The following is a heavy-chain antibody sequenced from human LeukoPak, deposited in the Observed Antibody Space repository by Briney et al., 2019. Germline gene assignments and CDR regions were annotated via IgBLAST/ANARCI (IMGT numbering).Heavy chain of an antibody. CDR3: AREAIFGVVIRNPFDI. CDR2: ISRSNSYI. Sequence: GGSLRLSCSASGFTFSSYAMHWVRQAPGKGLEWVSSISRSNSYIYYADSLKGRFTISRDNAKNSLYLQMNDLRAEDTAVYYCAREAIFGVVIRNPFDIWGQGTMVTVSS. J-gene: IGHJ3*02. V-gene: IGHV3-21*01. CDR1: GFTFSSYA. D-gene: IGHD3-3*01.